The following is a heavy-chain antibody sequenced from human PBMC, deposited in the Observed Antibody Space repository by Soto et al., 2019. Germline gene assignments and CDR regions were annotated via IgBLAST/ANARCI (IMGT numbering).Heavy chain of an antibody. CDR2: ISGSGGST. V-gene: IGHV3-23*01. Sequence: GRSLRLSCAASGFTFSSYAMSWVRQAPGKGLEWVSAISGSGGSTFYADSVKGRFTICGGNSKNTLYRQMNSLRAEDTAGYWCAKCFGELPNLWGKGPLVTASS. CDR3: AKCFGELPNL. CDR1: GFTFSSYA. D-gene: IGHD3-10*01. J-gene: IGHJ4*02.